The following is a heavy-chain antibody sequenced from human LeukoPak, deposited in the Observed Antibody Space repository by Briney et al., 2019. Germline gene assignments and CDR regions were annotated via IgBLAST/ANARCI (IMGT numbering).Heavy chain of an antibody. CDR1: GDSVSGNRAT. V-gene: IGHV6-1*01. CDR2: TYYRSTWYN. CDR3: AGRLTQYDCFDP. D-gene: IGHD2-2*01. Sequence: SQTLSLTCAISGDSVSGNRATWNWLRQSPSRGLEWLGRTYYRSTWYNDYAVSVRGRITVNPDTSKNQFSLHLNSVTPEDTAVYYCAGRLTQYDCFDPWGQGILVTVSS. J-gene: IGHJ5*02.